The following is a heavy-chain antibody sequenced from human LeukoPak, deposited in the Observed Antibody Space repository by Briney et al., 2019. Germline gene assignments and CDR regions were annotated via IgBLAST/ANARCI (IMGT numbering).Heavy chain of an antibody. D-gene: IGHD2-8*01. J-gene: IGHJ3*02. Sequence: SETLSLTCTVSGGSITSTSFYWGWIRQPPGKGLAWLGSIYYSGSTYDNPSLKSRVTISVDRSKSQFSLKLSSVTAADTAVYYCACLSSNGRRAFDIWGQGTMVTASS. CDR1: GGSITSTSFY. CDR2: IYYSGST. CDR3: ACLSSNGRRAFDI. V-gene: IGHV4-39*01.